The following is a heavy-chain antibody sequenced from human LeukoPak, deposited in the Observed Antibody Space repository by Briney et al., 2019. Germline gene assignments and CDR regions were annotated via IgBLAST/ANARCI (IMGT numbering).Heavy chain of an antibody. CDR3: ARGRYFDRIRRINYYYYYGMDV. J-gene: IGHJ6*02. CDR2: INHSGST. CDR1: GGSFSGYY. Sequence: SETLSLTCAVYGGSFSGYYWSWIRQPLGKGLEWIGEINHSGSTSYNPSLKSRVTISVDTSKNQFSLKLSSVTAADTAVYYCARGRYFDRIRRINYYYYYGMDVWGQGTTVTVSS. D-gene: IGHD3-9*01. V-gene: IGHV4-34*01.